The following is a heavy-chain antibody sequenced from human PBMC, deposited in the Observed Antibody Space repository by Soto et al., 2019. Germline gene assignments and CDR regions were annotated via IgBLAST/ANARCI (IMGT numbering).Heavy chain of an antibody. D-gene: IGHD3-9*01. CDR2: INPSGGST. CDR3: ARAETHYDILTGTFDY. Sequence: GASVKVSCKASGYTFTSYYMHWVRQAPGQGLEWMGIINPSGGSTSYAQKFQGRVTMTRDTSTSTVYMELSSLRSEDTAVYYCARAETHYDILTGTFDYWGQGTLVTVSS. V-gene: IGHV1-46*01. CDR1: GYTFTSYY. J-gene: IGHJ4*02.